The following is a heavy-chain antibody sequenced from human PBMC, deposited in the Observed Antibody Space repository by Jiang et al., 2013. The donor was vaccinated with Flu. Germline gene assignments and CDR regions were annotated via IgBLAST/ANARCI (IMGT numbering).Heavy chain of an antibody. CDR1: GYTFIRYD. D-gene: IGHD3-22*01. CDR3: ARDRYYYDSCANIRACT. V-gene: IGHV7-4-1*01. Sequence: VQSGSELKKPGASVKVSWKASGYTFIRYDMHWVRQAPGQGLECMGWINTDTGNPTYAQGFTGRFVFSLDTSVCTAYLQICSLKAEDTAVYYCARDRYYYDSCANIRACTWGQGTLVTVSS. J-gene: IGHJ4*02. CDR2: INTDTGNP.